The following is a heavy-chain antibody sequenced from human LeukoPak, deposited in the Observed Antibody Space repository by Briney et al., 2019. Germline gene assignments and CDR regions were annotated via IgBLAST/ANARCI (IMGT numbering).Heavy chain of an antibody. J-gene: IGHJ4*02. V-gene: IGHV3-23*01. CDR3: ARGLQLWLFCFDY. Sequence: GGSLRLSCAASGFSFSGNAMAWVRQAPGKGLEWVSGFGGSGSDTYYADSVKGRFTISRDNSKNTLYLQMNSLRAEDTAVYYCARGLQLWLFCFDYWGQGTLVTVSS. D-gene: IGHD5-18*01. CDR1: GFSFSGNA. CDR2: FGGSGSDT.